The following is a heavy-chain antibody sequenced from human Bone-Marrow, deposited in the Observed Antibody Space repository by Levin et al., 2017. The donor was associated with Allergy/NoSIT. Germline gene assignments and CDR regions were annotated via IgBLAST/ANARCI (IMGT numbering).Heavy chain of an antibody. CDR2: IGTAGDT. CDR1: GFTFSTYD. CDR3: ARGRGGYYFDSSGYYFNALDM. J-gene: IGHJ3*02. V-gene: IGHV3-13*01. D-gene: IGHD3-22*01. Sequence: GGSLRLSCSVSGFTFSTYDMHWVRQATGKSLEWVSAIGTAGDTYYSDSVKGRFTISRENARNSLHLQVNSLRAGDTAVYYCARGRGGYYFDSSGYYFNALDMWGQGTMVTGSS.